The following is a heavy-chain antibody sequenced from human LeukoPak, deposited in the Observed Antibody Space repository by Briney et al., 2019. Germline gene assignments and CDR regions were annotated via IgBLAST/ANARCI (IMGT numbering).Heavy chain of an antibody. D-gene: IGHD3-3*01. CDR3: ARATRKPTIFGVVNQVWWFDP. CDR2: IYYSGST. Sequence: SETLSLTCTVSGGSISSGDYYWSWIRQPPGKGLEWIGYIYYSGSTYYNPSLKSRVTISVDTSKNQFSLKLSSVTAADTAVYYCARATRKPTIFGVVNQVWWFDPWGQGTLVTVFS. J-gene: IGHJ5*02. V-gene: IGHV4-30-4*01. CDR1: GGSISSGDYY.